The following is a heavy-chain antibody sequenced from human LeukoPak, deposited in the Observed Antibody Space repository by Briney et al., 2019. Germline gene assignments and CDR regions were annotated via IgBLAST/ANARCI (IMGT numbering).Heavy chain of an antibody. Sequence: GASVKVSCKPYGYTFTAYDINWLRQAAGQGLEWMGWMNPSSGRTSYSQQFQGRVTTTGDTSTRTAYMELSGLKSEDTAVYYCARGLGVAFHYSYFYLDFWGKGTTVTVS. CDR2: MNPSSGRT. D-gene: IGHD3-3*01. CDR1: GYTFTAYD. V-gene: IGHV1-8*02. CDR3: ARGLGVAFHYSYFYLDF. J-gene: IGHJ6*03.